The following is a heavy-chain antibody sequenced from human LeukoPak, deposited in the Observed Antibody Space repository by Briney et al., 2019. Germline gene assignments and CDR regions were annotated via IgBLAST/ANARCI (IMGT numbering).Heavy chain of an antibody. J-gene: IGHJ4*01. CDR2: VYSSGAT. V-gene: IGHV4-4*07. CDR1: DASVTTYS. CDR3: ARDHYGSGSYKAYFDY. Sequence: PSETLSLTCTVSDASVTTYSWSWLRQPSGKGLEWIGRVYSSGATKYNPSLKSLVTISADTSKNQFSLKLPSVTAADTAVYYCARDHYGSGSYKAYFDYWGHGIQVTVSS. D-gene: IGHD3-10*01.